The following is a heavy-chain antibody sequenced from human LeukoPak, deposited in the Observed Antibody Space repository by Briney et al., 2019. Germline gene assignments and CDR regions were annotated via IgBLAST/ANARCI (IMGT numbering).Heavy chain of an antibody. Sequence: ASVKVSCEASGYAFTGYYVHWVRHAPGQRLEWMGWIHPNSGGTNYAQKFQGRVTMARDKSINTAYMELSRLTSDDTAVYYCARLIAAEVLWGAFDIWGQGTMLTVFS. D-gene: IGHD6-13*01. V-gene: IGHV1-2*02. CDR3: ARLIAAEVLWGAFDI. J-gene: IGHJ3*02. CDR2: IHPNSGGT. CDR1: GYAFTGYY.